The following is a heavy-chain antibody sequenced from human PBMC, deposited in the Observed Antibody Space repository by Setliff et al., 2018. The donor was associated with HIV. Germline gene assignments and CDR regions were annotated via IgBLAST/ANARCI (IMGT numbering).Heavy chain of an antibody. CDR1: DYSISSGFY. CDR3: ARHAGSGARDEAFDI. CDR2: IYHTGST. V-gene: IGHV4-38-2*01. Sequence: PSETLSLTCAVSDYSISSGFYWGWIRQPPGKGLEWIGSIYHTGSTYYNPSLKSRVTMSVDTSKNRFSLKLSSVTAADTAIFYCARHAGSGARDEAFDIWGQGPLVTVSS. D-gene: IGHD6-19*01. J-gene: IGHJ3*02.